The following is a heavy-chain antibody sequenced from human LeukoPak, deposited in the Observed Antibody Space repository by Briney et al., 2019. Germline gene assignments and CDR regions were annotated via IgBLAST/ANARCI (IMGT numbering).Heavy chain of an antibody. D-gene: IGHD2/OR15-2a*01. CDR3: SNGIYDNSY. V-gene: IGHV3-7*01. CDR2: IKQDGSEK. Sequence: GGSLRLSCTASGFTFTTYWMAWVRQTPGKGLEWVANIKQDGSEKYYAVSVRGRFTISRDNAKTSLYLQMNSLRAEDTAVYYCSNGIYDNSYWGQGTLVTVSS. J-gene: IGHJ4*02. CDR1: GFTFTTYW.